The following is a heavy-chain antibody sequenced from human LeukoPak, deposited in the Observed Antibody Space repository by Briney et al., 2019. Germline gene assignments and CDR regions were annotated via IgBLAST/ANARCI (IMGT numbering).Heavy chain of an antibody. Sequence: GGSLRLSCAASGFTFSSYTIHWVRQAPGKGLEWVTIISYDGSNKYYADSVKGRFTISRDNSKNTLYLQMNSLRAEDTAVYYCARENFQYWAQGTLVTVSS. CDR3: ARENFQY. J-gene: IGHJ4*02. CDR2: ISYDGSNK. CDR1: GFTFSSYT. V-gene: IGHV3-30-3*01.